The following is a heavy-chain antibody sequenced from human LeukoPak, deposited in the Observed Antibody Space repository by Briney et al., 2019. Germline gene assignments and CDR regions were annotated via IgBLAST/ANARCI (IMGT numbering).Heavy chain of an antibody. CDR3: AKGTWIQLWLMVY. CDR2: ISGSGGST. Sequence: GGSLRLSCAASGFTFSSYEMNWVRQAPGKGLEWVSAISGSGGSTYYADSVKGRFTISRDNSKNTLYLQMNSLRAEDTAVYYCAKGTWIQLWLMVYWGQGTLVTVSS. D-gene: IGHD5-18*01. J-gene: IGHJ4*02. CDR1: GFTFSSYE. V-gene: IGHV3-23*01.